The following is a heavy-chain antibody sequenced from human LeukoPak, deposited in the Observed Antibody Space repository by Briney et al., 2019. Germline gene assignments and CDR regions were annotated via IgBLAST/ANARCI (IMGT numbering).Heavy chain of an antibody. CDR1: GGTFSSYA. Sequence: SVKVSCKASGGTFSSYAISWVRQAPGQGLEWMGRIIPIFGTANYAQKFQGRVTITTDESTSTAYMELSSLRSEDTAVYYCARELVGYYYYYMDVWGKGTTVTVSS. J-gene: IGHJ6*03. CDR3: ARELVGYYYYYMDV. V-gene: IGHV1-69*05. CDR2: IIPIFGTA. D-gene: IGHD2-15*01.